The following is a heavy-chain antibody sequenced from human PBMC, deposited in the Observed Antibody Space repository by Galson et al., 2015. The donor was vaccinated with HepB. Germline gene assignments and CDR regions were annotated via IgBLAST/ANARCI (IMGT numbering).Heavy chain of an antibody. CDR1: GYTFTGYY. D-gene: IGHD2-15*01. CDR3: ARAQVVVAATSFDY. V-gene: IGHV1-2*04. J-gene: IGHJ4*02. Sequence: SVKVSCKASGYTFTGYYMHWVRQAPGQGLEWMGWINPNSGGTNYAQKFQGWVTMTRDTSISTAYMELSRLRSDDTAVYYCARAQVVVAATSFDYWGQGTLVTVSS. CDR2: INPNSGGT.